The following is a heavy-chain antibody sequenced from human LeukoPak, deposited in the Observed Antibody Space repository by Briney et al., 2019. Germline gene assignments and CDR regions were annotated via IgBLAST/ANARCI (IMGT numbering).Heavy chain of an antibody. Sequence: ASVKVSCKASGYTFTGYYMHSVRQAPGQGLEWMGWINPNSGGTNYAQKFQGRVTMTRDTSISTAYMELSRLRSDDTAVYYCARLYEWELISDYWGQGTLVTVSS. CDR2: INPNSGGT. J-gene: IGHJ4*02. D-gene: IGHD1-26*01. CDR1: GYTFTGYY. CDR3: ARLYEWELISDY. V-gene: IGHV1-2*02.